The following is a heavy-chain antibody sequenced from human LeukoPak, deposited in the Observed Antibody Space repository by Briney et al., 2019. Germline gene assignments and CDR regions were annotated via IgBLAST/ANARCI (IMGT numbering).Heavy chain of an antibody. V-gene: IGHV3-74*01. CDR3: AKAADYYDSKRGEFDY. CDR1: GFTFSSYW. Sequence: GGSLRLSCAASGFTFSSYWMHWVRQAPGKGLVWVSRINSDGSSTSYADSVKGRFAISRDNAKNTLYLQMNSLRAEDTAVYYCAKAADYYDSKRGEFDYWGQGTLVTVSS. D-gene: IGHD3-22*01. CDR2: INSDGSST. J-gene: IGHJ4*02.